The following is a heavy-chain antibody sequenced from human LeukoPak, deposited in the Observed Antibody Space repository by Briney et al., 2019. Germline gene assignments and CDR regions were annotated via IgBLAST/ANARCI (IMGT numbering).Heavy chain of an antibody. V-gene: IGHV3-33*08. Sequence: GGSLRLSCAASGFNFTNYAMSWVRQAPGKGLEWVAVIWYDGSNKYYADSVEGRFTISRDNSKNTLYLQMNSLRAEDTAVYYCARKSAAGTLDYWGQGTLVTVSS. D-gene: IGHD6-13*01. CDR1: GFNFTNYA. CDR3: ARKSAAGTLDY. CDR2: IWYDGSNK. J-gene: IGHJ4*02.